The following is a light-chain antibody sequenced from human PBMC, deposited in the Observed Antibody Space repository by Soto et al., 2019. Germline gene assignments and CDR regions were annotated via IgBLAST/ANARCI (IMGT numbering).Light chain of an antibody. CDR3: CSYAGGSIYF. J-gene: IGLJ1*01. Sequence: QSALTQPASVSGSPGQSITISCTGTSRDVGAYDYVSWYLQYPDKAPQLLIYYVDHRPSGVSSRFSGSKSGNTASLTISWLQAEDEGDYYCCSYAGGSIYFFGTGTKLTVL. CDR2: YVD. V-gene: IGLV2-14*03. CDR1: SRDVGAYDY.